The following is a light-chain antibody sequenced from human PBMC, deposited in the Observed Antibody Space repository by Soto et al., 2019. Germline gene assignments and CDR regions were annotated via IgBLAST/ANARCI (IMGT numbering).Light chain of an antibody. CDR2: DAS. CDR1: QNVRSW. V-gene: IGKV1-5*01. J-gene: IGKJ1*01. CDR3: QQYNRYAVT. Sequence: DIQMTQSPSTLSASVGDRVTITCRASQNVRSWLAWYQQHPGKAPKLLIYDASNLQSGVPSRFSGSGSGTEFTLTISSLQPDDFATYYCQQYNRYAVTFGQGTKVDIK.